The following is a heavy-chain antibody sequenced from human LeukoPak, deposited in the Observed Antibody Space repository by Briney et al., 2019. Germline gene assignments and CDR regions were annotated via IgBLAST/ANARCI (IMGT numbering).Heavy chain of an antibody. CDR1: GDAFSNYV. J-gene: IGHJ4*02. CDR3: ARDAEGGPAAADIQPLDY. CDR2: IIPIFGTA. Sequence: SVKVSCKASGDAFSNYVISWVRQAPGQGLEMRGIIPIFGTANYAQKFQGRVTITADESTGTAYMELSSLRSEDTAVYYCARDAEGGPAAADIQPLDYWGQGTLVTVSS. V-gene: IGHV1-69*13. D-gene: IGHD6-13*01.